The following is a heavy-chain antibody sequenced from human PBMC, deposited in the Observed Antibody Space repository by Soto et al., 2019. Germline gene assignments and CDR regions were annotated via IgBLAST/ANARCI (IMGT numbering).Heavy chain of an antibody. V-gene: IGHV3-74*01. CDR3: ARGVRNYYGMDV. Sequence: EVQLVESGGGLVQPGGSLRLSRAASGFTFTTSWMHWVRQAPGRGLVWVSRINSDGSSRFYADSVKGRFTISRDNAENTVYLQMNSLRAEDTAVYYCARGVRNYYGMDVWGQGTTVTVSS. J-gene: IGHJ6*02. CDR2: INSDGSSR. CDR1: GFTFTTSW.